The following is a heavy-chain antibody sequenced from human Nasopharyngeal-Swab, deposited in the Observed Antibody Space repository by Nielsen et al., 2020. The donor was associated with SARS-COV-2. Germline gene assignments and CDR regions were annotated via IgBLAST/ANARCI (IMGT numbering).Heavy chain of an antibody. CDR2: IKQDGSEK. CDR3: ARVGGRTSPMGS. Sequence: GGSLRLSCVASGFTFRDYWMSWVRQAPAKGLEWVASIKQDGSEKSYVDSVKGRFTISRDNAKNSLFLQMDSLRTEDTAFYYCARVGGRTSPMGSWGQGTLVTVSS. V-gene: IGHV3-7*01. CDR1: GFTFRDYW. J-gene: IGHJ4*02. D-gene: IGHD3-10*01.